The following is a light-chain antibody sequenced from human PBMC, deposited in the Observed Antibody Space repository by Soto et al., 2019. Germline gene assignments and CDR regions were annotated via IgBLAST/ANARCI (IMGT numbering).Light chain of an antibody. CDR1: SGSIASNY. CDR3: QSFDGSTVV. Sequence: NFMLTQPHSVSESPGKTVIISCTGSSGSIASNYVQWYQQRPGSAPTTVIYEDNQRPSGVPDRFSGPIDSSSNSASLTISGLKNEDEADYYCQSFDGSTVVFGGGTQLTVL. J-gene: IGLJ2*01. CDR2: EDN. V-gene: IGLV6-57*02.